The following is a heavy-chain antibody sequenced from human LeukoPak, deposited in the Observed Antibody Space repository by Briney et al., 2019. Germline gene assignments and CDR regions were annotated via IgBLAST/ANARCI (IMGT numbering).Heavy chain of an antibody. CDR3: ARDSSGWYHWFDP. CDR1: GYSGNFYG. Sequence: ASVKVSCKTSGYSGNFYGITWVRQVAGQGLEWMGWMNPNSGNTGYAQKFQGRVTMTRNTSISTAYMELSSLRSEDTAVYYCARDSSGWYHWFDPWGQGTLVTVSS. J-gene: IGHJ5*02. D-gene: IGHD6-19*01. V-gene: IGHV1-8*01. CDR2: MNPNSGNT.